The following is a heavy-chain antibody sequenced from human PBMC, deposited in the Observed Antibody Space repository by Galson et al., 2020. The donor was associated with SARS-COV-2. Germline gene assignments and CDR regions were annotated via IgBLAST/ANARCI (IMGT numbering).Heavy chain of an antibody. CDR1: GYSFTSYW. CDR2: IDPSDSYT. D-gene: IGHD6-19*01. CDR3: ARQRVPWLVNY. J-gene: IGHJ4*02. V-gene: IGHV5-10-1*01. Sequence: GESLKISCKGSGYSFTSYWISWVRPTPGKGLERMGRIDPSDSYTNYSPSFQGHVTISADKSISTAYLQWSSLKASDTAMYYCARQRVPWLVNYWGQGTLVTVSS.